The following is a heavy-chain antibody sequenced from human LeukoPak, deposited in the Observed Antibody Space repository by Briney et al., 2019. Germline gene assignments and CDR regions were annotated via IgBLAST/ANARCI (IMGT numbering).Heavy chain of an antibody. V-gene: IGHV3-23*01. CDR1: GFTFSRYW. CDR3: AKDSGYCASTTCRLAN. CDR2: ISDGGAST. J-gene: IGHJ4*02. D-gene: IGHD2-2*01. Sequence: GGSLRLSCAASGFTFSRYWMHWVRQAPGKGLEWVSAISDGGASTYYADSVKGRFTISRDNSRNTLYLQMDSLRVEDTAIYYCAKDSGYCASTTCRLANWGQGTLVTVSS.